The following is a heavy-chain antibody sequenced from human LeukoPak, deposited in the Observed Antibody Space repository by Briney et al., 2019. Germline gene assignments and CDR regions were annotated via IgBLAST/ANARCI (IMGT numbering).Heavy chain of an antibody. CDR1: GFTFSSYW. V-gene: IGHV3-74*01. CDR3: SRSAYYDGSGNYYDY. CDR2: ISDGGSTT. D-gene: IGHD3-22*01. J-gene: IGHJ4*02. Sequence: GGSLRLSCAASGFTFSSYWMHRVRQAPGKGLVWVSRISDGGSTTTYADSVKGRFTISRDNAKNTLYLQMNGLRAEDTAVYYCSRSAYYDGSGNYYDYWGQGTLVTVSS.